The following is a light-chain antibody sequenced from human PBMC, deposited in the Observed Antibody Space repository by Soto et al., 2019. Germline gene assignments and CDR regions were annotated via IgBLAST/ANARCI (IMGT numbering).Light chain of an antibody. CDR2: GAS. CDR1: QSITIY. J-gene: IGKJ1*01. CDR3: QQSYSTLWT. Sequence: DIQMTQSPSSLSASVGDRVTITCRASQSITIYLNWYQQKPGEAPNLLIFGASTLQSGVPSRVSGSGSGTDFTLTISSLQPEDFATYYCQQSYSTLWTFGQGTKVEIK. V-gene: IGKV1-39*01.